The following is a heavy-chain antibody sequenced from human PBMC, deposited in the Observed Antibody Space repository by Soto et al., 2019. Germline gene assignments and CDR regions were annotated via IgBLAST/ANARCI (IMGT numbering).Heavy chain of an antibody. Sequence: QVQLVQSGAEVKKPGSSVKVSCKASGGTFGSYAISWVRQAPGQGLEWLGGIIPIPGTANYAQKFQGRVTLAADESTITAYMELSSLRSEDTAVYYCARSQCSRTRFEIYYYYYYGMDVWGQGTMVTVSS. J-gene: IGHJ6*02. V-gene: IGHV1-69*01. D-gene: IGHD2-2*01. CDR1: GGTFGSYA. CDR2: IIPIPGTA. CDR3: ARSQCSRTRFEIYYYYYYGMDV.